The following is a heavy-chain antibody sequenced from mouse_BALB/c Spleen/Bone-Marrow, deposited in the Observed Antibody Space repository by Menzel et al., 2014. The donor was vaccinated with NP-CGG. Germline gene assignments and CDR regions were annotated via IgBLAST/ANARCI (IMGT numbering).Heavy chain of an antibody. CDR3: SDGGYDAMDY. D-gene: IGHD1-2*01. J-gene: IGHJ4*01. Sequence: VQLKESGAELVRSGASVKLSCTASGFNIKDYYMHWVKQRPEQGLEWIGWIDPENGDTEYAPKFQGKATMTADTSSNTAYLQLSSLTSEDTAVYYCSDGGYDAMDYRGQGTSVTVSS. V-gene: IGHV14-4*02. CDR1: GFNIKDYY. CDR2: IDPENGDT.